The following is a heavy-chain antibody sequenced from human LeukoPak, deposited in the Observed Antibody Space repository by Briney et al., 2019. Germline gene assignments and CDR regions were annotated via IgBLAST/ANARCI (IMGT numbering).Heavy chain of an antibody. CDR1: GVSISSSSYY. V-gene: IGHV4-39*01. Sequence: PSETLSLTCTVSGVSISSSSYYWGWIRQPPGKGLEWIGTIYYSGSTYYNPSLKSRVTMSVDTSKNQFSLKLRSVTAADTAMYYCARLYPGYGDLNWFDPWGQGTLVTVSS. CDR2: IYYSGST. D-gene: IGHD4-17*01. J-gene: IGHJ5*02. CDR3: ARLYPGYGDLNWFDP.